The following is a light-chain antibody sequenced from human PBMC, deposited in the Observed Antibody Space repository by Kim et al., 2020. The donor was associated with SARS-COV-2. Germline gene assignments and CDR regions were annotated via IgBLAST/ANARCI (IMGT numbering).Light chain of an antibody. CDR3: QVWDSSSDHRVV. J-gene: IGLJ2*01. CDR2: YDS. CDR1: SIGSKS. V-gene: IGLV3-21*04. Sequence: GKTARVSCGGNSIGSKSVHWYQQKSGQAPLLVISYDSDWPSGIPERFSGSNSGNTATLTISRVEAGDEADYYCQVWDSSSDHRVVFGGGTQLTVL.